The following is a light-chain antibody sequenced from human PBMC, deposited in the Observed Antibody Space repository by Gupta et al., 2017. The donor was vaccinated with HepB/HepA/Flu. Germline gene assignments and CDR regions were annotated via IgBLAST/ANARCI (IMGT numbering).Light chain of an antibody. Sequence: EIVWTHSPGTLSLSPGERATLSCRASRSVSSRYLAWYQQKPGQAPRLLIYGASSRATGIPDRFSGSGSGTAFTLTISRLEPEDFAVYYCQQYGSSPWTFGQGTKVEIK. CDR1: RSVSSRY. J-gene: IGKJ1*01. CDR3: QQYGSSPWT. V-gene: IGKV3-20*01. CDR2: GAS.